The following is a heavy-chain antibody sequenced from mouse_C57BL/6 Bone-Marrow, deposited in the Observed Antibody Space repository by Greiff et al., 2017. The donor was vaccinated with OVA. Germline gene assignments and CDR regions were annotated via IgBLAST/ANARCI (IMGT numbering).Heavy chain of an antibody. CDR2: INPNNGGT. CDR1: GYTFTDYY. V-gene: IGHV1-26*01. Sequence: EVQLQQSGPELVKPGASVKISCKASGYTFTDYYMNWVKQSHGKSLEWIGDINPNNGGTSYNQKFKGKATLTVDKSSSTAYMELRSLTSEDSAVYYCASLGPDYAMDYWGQGTSVTVSS. D-gene: IGHD4-1*01. CDR3: ASLGPDYAMDY. J-gene: IGHJ4*01.